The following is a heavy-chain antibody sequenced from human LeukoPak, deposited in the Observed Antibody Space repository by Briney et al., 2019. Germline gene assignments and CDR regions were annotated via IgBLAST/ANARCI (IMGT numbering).Heavy chain of an antibody. D-gene: IGHD1-26*01. CDR2: ISYEGSNK. J-gene: IGHJ6*02. Sequence: GGSLRLSCAASGFTFSSHGMHWVRQAPGKGLEWVAVISYEGSNKYYADSVKGRFTISRDNSKNTLYLQMNSLSAEDTAVYYCAKVWIVGFSYYGMDVWGQGTTVTVSS. CDR1: GFTFSSHG. CDR3: AKVWIVGFSYYGMDV. V-gene: IGHV3-30*18.